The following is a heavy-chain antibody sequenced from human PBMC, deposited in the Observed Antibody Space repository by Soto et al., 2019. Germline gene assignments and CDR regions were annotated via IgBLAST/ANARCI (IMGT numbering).Heavy chain of an antibody. Sequence: ASVKVSCKASGYTFTSYYMHWVRQATGQGLEWMGRINPSVGTASYAQKFQGRVTITADASTSTAYMELSSLRSEDTAVYYCAREPNYFDYWGQGTLVTVSS. J-gene: IGHJ4*02. V-gene: IGHV1-46*01. CDR1: GYTFTSYY. CDR3: AREPNYFDY. CDR2: INPSVGTA.